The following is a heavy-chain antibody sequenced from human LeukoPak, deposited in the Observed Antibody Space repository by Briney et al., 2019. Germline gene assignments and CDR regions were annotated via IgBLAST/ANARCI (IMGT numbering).Heavy chain of an antibody. J-gene: IGHJ4*02. Sequence: GGSLRLSCAASGFIFSTSWMSWVRQAPGKGLEWVANIKQDGSQKHYVDSVKGRFTISRDNSKNLLYLQMNSLGAEDTAVYYCVRGGYSSFDYWGQGTLVAVSS. CDR2: IKQDGSQK. V-gene: IGHV3-7*01. CDR3: VRGGYSSFDY. D-gene: IGHD3-10*01. CDR1: GFIFSTSW.